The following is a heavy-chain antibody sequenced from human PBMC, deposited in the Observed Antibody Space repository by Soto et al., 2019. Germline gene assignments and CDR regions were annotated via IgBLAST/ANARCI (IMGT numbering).Heavy chain of an antibody. CDR1: GGSISNAAYS. CDR2: IYPSGMP. Sequence: PSETLSLTGTVSGGSISNAAYSWSWIRQPPGKGLEWIGYIYPSGMPFYNPSLRSRVTISIDRSNDQFSLNLKSVTAADTAVYYCARERGGSGLFDSWGQGTLVTVSS. CDR3: ARERGGSGLFDS. J-gene: IGHJ4*02. V-gene: IGHV4-30-2*01. D-gene: IGHD6-25*01.